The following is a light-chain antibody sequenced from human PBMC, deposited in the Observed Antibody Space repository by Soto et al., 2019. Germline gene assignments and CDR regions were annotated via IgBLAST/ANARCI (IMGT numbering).Light chain of an antibody. J-gene: IGLJ1*01. CDR2: DVS. CDR3: SSYTSSSTLV. CDR1: SSDVGDYNY. Sequence: QSVLTQPASVSGSPGQSITISCTGTSSDVGDYNYVSWYQQHPGKAPKVMIYDVSNRPSGVCNRFSGSKSGNTASLTISGLQAEDEADYYCSSYTSSSTLVFGTGTKVTVL. V-gene: IGLV2-14*01.